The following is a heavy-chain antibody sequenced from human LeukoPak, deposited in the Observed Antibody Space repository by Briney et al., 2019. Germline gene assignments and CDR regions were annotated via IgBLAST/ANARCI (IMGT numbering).Heavy chain of an antibody. CDR3: AGVSIVVVPAAIPGAFDI. V-gene: IGHV1-18*01. CDR1: GYTSTSYG. CDR2: ISAYNGNT. D-gene: IGHD2-2*02. Sequence: ASVKVSCTASGYTSTSYGISWVRQAPGQGLEWMGWISAYNGNTNYAQKLQGRVTITTDTSTNTAYMELRSLRSDDTAVYYCAGVSIVVVPAAIPGAFDIWGQGTMVTVSS. J-gene: IGHJ3*02.